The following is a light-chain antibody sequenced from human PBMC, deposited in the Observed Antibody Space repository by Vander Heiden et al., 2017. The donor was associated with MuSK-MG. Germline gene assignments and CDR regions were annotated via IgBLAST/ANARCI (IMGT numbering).Light chain of an antibody. CDR3: SSFTSRKTLL. V-gene: IGLV2-14*03. CDR2: DVT. Sequence: QSALTQPASVTGSPGQSIAISCTGTNNDVGRFNYVAWYQQQPGKAPKLIMYDVTDRPSGMSYRFSGSKSGNTASLTISGLQGEDEADEYCSSFTSRKTLLFGSGTKVTVL. CDR1: NNDVGRFNY. J-gene: IGLJ1*01.